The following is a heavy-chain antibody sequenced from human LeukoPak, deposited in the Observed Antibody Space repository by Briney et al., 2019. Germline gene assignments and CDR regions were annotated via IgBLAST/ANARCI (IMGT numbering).Heavy chain of an antibody. CDR1: GFSFSAYW. Sequence: PGGSMRLSCAASGFSFSAYWMRWVRQPPGTGLEWVANINPAGSEAYYVDPVKGRFSISRDNAENLVYLQMNSLRAEDTAVYHCARFGYVAAVDVWGQGTPVTVSS. D-gene: IGHD2-15*01. V-gene: IGHV3-7*01. CDR2: INPAGSEA. J-gene: IGHJ4*02. CDR3: ARFGYVAAVDV.